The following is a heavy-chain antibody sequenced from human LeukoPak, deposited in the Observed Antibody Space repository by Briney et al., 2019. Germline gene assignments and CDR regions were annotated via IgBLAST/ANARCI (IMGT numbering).Heavy chain of an antibody. CDR1: GYTFTGYY. J-gene: IGHJ4*02. V-gene: IGHV1-2*02. CDR3: ARQQELVGLDY. CDR2: INPNSGGT. Sequence: GASVKVSCKASGYTFTGYYMHWVRQAPGQGLEWMGWINPNSGGTNYAQKFQGRVTMTRDMSISTVYMELSRLRSDDTAVYYCARQQELVGLDYWGQGTLVTVSS. D-gene: IGHD1-26*01.